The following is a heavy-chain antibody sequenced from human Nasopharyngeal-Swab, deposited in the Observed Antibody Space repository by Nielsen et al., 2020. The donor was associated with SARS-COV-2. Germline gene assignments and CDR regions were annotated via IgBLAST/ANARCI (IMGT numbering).Heavy chain of an antibody. CDR1: GFTFSSYA. D-gene: IGHD3-10*01. CDR2: ISGSGGST. Sequence: GESLKISCAASGFTFSSYAMSWVRQAPGKGLEWVSAISGSGGSTYYADSVKGRFTISRDNSKNTLYLQMNSLRAEDTAVYYCARGGGGLLWFGELLYPSDYYYHYMDVWGKGTTVTVSS. V-gene: IGHV3-23*01. CDR3: ARGGGGLLWFGELLYPSDYYYHYMDV. J-gene: IGHJ6*03.